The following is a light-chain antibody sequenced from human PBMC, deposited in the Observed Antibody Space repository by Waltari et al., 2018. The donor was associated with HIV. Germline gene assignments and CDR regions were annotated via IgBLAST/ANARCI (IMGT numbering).Light chain of an antibody. Sequence: QSVLTHPPSASETPGQRVTIPCSGRTSTIGSNTVNWYQQLPGTAPKLLIYTNNQRPSGVPDRFSGSKYGTSASLAISGLQSEDEAHYYCAAWDDSVNGWVFGGGTKLTVL. V-gene: IGLV1-44*01. J-gene: IGLJ3*02. CDR1: TSTIGSNT. CDR3: AAWDDSVNGWV. CDR2: TNN.